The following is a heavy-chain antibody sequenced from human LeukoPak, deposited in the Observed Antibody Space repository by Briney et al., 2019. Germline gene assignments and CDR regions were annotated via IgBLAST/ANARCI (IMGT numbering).Heavy chain of an antibody. J-gene: IGHJ4*02. Sequence: PGGSLRLSCAASGFTFSSYAMHWVRQAPGKGLEWVALISYDGTNKYYADSVKGRFTISRDNSKNTLYLQMNSLRAEDTAVYYCARDGDGGYLFSYYFDYWGQGTLVTVSS. CDR3: ARDGDGGYLFSYYFDY. CDR1: GFTFSSYA. CDR2: ISYDGTNK. V-gene: IGHV3-30*04. D-gene: IGHD4-17*01.